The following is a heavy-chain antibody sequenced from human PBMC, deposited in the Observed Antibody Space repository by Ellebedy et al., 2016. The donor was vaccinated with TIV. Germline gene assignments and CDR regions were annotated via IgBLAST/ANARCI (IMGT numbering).Heavy chain of an antibody. CDR2: IGGSDGVT. Sequence: GESLKISCTASGITFNNHAMYWVRQAPGQGLEWVSAIGGSDGVTTYADSVKGRFTISKDKSKNTLYLQMDTLRADDTAVNYCAQLAVRDSYHGMDVWGQGTTVTVSS. D-gene: IGHD2-21*01. CDR3: AQLAVRDSYHGMDV. CDR1: GITFNNHA. J-gene: IGHJ6*02. V-gene: IGHV3-23*01.